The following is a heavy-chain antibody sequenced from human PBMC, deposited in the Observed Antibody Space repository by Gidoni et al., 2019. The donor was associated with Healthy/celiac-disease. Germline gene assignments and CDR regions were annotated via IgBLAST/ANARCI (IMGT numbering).Heavy chain of an antibody. CDR3: ARDSGYAVNYYYYGMDV. J-gene: IGHJ6*02. CDR1: GFTFSSYS. D-gene: IGHD3-9*01. V-gene: IGHV3-48*02. Sequence: EVQLVESGGGLVQPGGSLRLSCAASGFTFSSYSMNWVRQAPGKGLEWVSYISSSSSTIYYADSVKGRFTISRDNAKNSLYLQMNSLRDEDTAVYYCARDSGYAVNYYYYGMDVWGQGTTVTVSS. CDR2: ISSSSSTI.